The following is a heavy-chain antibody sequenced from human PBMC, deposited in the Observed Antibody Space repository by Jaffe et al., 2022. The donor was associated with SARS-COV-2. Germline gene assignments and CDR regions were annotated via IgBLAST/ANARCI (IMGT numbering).Heavy chain of an antibody. CDR3: WSSSSENPFDI. V-gene: IGHV3-30*03. CDR2: ITHDGNNK. D-gene: IGHD6-6*01. CDR1: GFSFSSYG. J-gene: IGHJ3*02. Sequence: QVQLVESGGGVVQPGRSLRLSCAASGFSFSSYGMHWVRQAPGKGLEWVTAITHDGNNKYYADSVKGRFTISRDNSKNTLYLQMNSLRAEDTAVYYCWSSSSENPFDIWGQGTMVTVSS.